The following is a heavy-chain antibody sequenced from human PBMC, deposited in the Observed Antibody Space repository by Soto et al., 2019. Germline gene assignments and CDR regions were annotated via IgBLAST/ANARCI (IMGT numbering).Heavy chain of an antibody. CDR1: GFTFTRAW. D-gene: IGHD3-16*01. Sequence: GESLKISCAASGFTFTRAWLNWVRQAPGKGLEWVGRAKSEINGGAVDYAAPVKGRFTISRDASQNTVYLQMNSLRADDTAVYYCAADLPDWGAYAFDYWGHGTQVTVSS. CDR2: AKSEINGGAV. J-gene: IGHJ4*01. CDR3: AADLPDWGAYAFDY. V-gene: IGHV3-15*07.